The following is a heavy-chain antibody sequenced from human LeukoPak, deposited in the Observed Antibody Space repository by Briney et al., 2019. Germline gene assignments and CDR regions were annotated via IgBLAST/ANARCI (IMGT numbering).Heavy chain of an antibody. V-gene: IGHV3-13*01. CDR3: ARGSGGYYDSSGYYGLRPEAFDI. CDR1: VLTFSSYD. CDR2: IGTAVGT. D-gene: IGHD3-22*01. Sequence: GGSLRLSCAASVLTFSSYDMHSVRHATGKGLECGSAIGTAVGTHYPGSVKGRFTISRENAKNSLYLQMNSLRAGDTAVYYCARGSGGYYDSSGYYGLRPEAFDIWGQGTMVTVSS. J-gene: IGHJ3*02.